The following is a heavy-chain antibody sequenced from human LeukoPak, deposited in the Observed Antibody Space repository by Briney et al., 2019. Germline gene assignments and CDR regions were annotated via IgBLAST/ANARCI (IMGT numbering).Heavy chain of an antibody. V-gene: IGHV1-18*01. CDR2: ISAYNGKT. D-gene: IGHD3-3*01. CDR3: ARGFPLRPHYDFWSGYYEGPGYFDY. Sequence: ASVKVSCKASGYTFTSYGISWVRQAPGQGLEWMGWISAYNGKTNYAQKLQGRVTMTTDTSTSTAYMELRSLRSDDTAVYYCARGFPLRPHYDFWSGYYEGPGYFDYWGQGTLVTVSS. CDR1: GYTFTSYG. J-gene: IGHJ4*02.